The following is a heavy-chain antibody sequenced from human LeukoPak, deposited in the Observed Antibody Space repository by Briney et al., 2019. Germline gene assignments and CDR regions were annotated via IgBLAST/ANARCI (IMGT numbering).Heavy chain of an antibody. CDR3: VRWSPSTVTYDY. CDR1: GFTFNDYH. V-gene: IGHV3-11*01. D-gene: IGHD4-17*01. CDR2: VSSSGIIK. J-gene: IGHJ4*02. Sequence: GGSLRLSCAASGFTFNDYHMSWIRQAPGKGLEWIAYVSSSGIIKYYPDSVKGRFTISRDNAKNSLSLQMNSLTAEATAVYYCVRWSPSTVTYDYWGQGTLVTVSS.